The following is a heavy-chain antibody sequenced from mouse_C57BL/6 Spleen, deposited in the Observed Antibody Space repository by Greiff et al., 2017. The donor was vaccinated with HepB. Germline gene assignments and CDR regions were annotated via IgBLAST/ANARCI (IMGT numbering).Heavy chain of an antibody. D-gene: IGHD2-5*01. CDR3: ARHYSNYDAMDY. CDR1: GFTFSDYY. CDR2: INYDGSST. Sequence: EVKLMESEGGLVQPGSSMKLSCTASGFTFSDYYMAWVRQVPEKGLEWVANINYDGSSTYYLDSLKSRFIISRDNAKNILYLQMSSLKSEDTATYYCARHYSNYDAMDYWGQGTSVTVSS. V-gene: IGHV5-16*01. J-gene: IGHJ4*01.